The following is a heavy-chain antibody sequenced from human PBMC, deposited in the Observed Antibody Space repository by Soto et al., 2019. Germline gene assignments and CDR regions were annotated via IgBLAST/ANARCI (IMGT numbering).Heavy chain of an antibody. CDR3: SKNGTSWFAS. CDR1: GYAFTNYP. J-gene: IGHJ5*01. Sequence: ASVKVSCKASGYAFTNYPVHWVRQAPGQGLEWMGWISVFNGYAHYAQKFQGRVIMTADTLTSTAYMELRGLRSDDTAMYYCSKNGTSWFASWGQGTPVTVSS. D-gene: IGHD1-1*01. V-gene: IGHV1-18*01. CDR2: ISVFNGYA.